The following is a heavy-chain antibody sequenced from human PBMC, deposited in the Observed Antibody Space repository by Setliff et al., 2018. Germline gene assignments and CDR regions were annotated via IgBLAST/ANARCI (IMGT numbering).Heavy chain of an antibody. V-gene: IGHV1-18*01. D-gene: IGHD3-3*01. J-gene: IGHJ4*02. CDR2: TSAYNGNT. Sequence: ASVKVSCKASGYTFTSYGISWVRQAPGQGLEWMGWTSAYNGNTNYAQKLQGRVTMTTDTSTSTAYMELRSLRSDDTAVYYCVRAGFDAISNGLDYWGQGTLVTVSS. CDR3: VRAGFDAISNGLDY. CDR1: GYTFTSYG.